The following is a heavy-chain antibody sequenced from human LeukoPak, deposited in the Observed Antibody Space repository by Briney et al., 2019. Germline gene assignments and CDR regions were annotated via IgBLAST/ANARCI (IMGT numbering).Heavy chain of an antibody. CDR3: AIMHPYDDGRGYWVQ. CDR2: ISISCGST. D-gene: IGHD3-22*01. Sequence: GGSLRLSCAASGFTFSSYAMSWVRQAPGQGLEWVSGISISCGSTSYADSVKGSFTISRDNPRKTLYMEQNSLRAEHTALYDCAIMHPYDDGRGYWVQWGEGTLVTVSS. V-gene: IGHV3-23*01. J-gene: IGHJ4*02. CDR1: GFTFSSYA.